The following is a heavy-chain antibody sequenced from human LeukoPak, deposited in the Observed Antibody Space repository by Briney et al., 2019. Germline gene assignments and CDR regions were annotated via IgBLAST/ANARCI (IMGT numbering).Heavy chain of an antibody. CDR2: ISSGSSSI. Sequence: GGSLRLSCAASGFTFSNYNMNWVRQAPGKGPEWVSCISSGSSSIFYADSVKGRFTISRDNAKNSLYLQMNSLRAEDTAVYYCARGSGWYPYTDNWGQGTLVTVSS. D-gene: IGHD6-19*01. CDR3: ARGSGWYPYTDN. CDR1: GFTFSNYN. J-gene: IGHJ4*02. V-gene: IGHV3-21*01.